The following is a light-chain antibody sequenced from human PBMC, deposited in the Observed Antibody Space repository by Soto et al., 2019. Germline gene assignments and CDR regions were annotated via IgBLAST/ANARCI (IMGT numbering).Light chain of an antibody. CDR3: QRYDISPFP. CDR2: GVS. J-gene: IGKJ2*01. CDR1: QSVSSTY. Sequence: EIVLTQSPGTLSMSPGERATLSCRASQSVSSTYLAWYQQKPGQAPRLLIYGVSSRATGIPDRFSGSGSGTDLTLTISRLEPEDSAVYYCQRYDISPFPFGQGAKLEIK. V-gene: IGKV3-20*01.